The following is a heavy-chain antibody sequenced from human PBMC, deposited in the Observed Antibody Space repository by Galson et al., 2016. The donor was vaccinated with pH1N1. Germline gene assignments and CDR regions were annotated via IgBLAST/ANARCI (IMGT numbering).Heavy chain of an antibody. CDR1: GFIFRKYG. D-gene: IGHD3-9*01. J-gene: IGHJ1*01. Sequence: SLRLSCAASGFIFRKYGMHWVRQAPGKGLEWVAVIWYDGTQKYYAESVQGRFALSKDDSTNTLYLHMDSLKPEDTATYYCAKVESRGYPTFDTWGQGTAVIVSP. CDR2: IWYDGTQK. CDR3: AKVESRGYPTFDT. V-gene: IGHV3-33*03.